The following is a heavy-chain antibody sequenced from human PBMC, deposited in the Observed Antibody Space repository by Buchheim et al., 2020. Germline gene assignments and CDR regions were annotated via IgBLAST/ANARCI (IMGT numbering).Heavy chain of an antibody. Sequence: QVQLVESGGGVVQPGRSLRLSCAASGFTFSSYAMHWVRQAPGKGLEWPAVISSDGSNKYYADSVKGRFTISRDNSKNTLYLQMNSLRAEDTAVYYCARDLGYSGYFDYWGQGTL. J-gene: IGHJ4*02. D-gene: IGHD5-12*01. CDR3: ARDLGYSGYFDY. V-gene: IGHV3-30*04. CDR1: GFTFSSYA. CDR2: ISSDGSNK.